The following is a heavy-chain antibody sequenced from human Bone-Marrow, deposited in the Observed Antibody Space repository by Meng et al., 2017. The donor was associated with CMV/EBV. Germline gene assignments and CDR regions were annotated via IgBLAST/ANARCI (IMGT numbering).Heavy chain of an antibody. CDR2: ISSSSSYI. V-gene: IGHV3-21*01. CDR1: GFTFSTYS. D-gene: IGHD2-21*01. Sequence: GESLKISCAASGFTFSTYSMNWVRQAPGKGLEWVSSISSSSSYIYYADSVKGRFTIARDNAKNSLYMQMNSLRAEDTAVYYCARDWGSYCGGDFSPQREYYFDYWGQGTLVTVSS. CDR3: ARDWGSYCGGDFSPQREYYFDY. J-gene: IGHJ4*02.